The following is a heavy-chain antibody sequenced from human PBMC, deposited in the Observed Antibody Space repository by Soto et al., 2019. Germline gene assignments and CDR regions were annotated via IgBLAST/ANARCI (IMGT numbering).Heavy chain of an antibody. J-gene: IGHJ6*03. Sequence: QVQLVQSGAEVKKPGSSVKVSCRASGGIFTNYTISWVRQAPGQGLEWMGRVIPFLDLSTYAPKFQDRVTITADKSTNTAYMELSSLRSEDTAVYYCARSKVRGVDGYSYMDVWGKRTAVTVSS. CDR3: ARSKVRGVDGYSYMDV. CDR1: GGIFTNYT. V-gene: IGHV1-69*02. CDR2: VIPFLDLS. D-gene: IGHD3-10*01.